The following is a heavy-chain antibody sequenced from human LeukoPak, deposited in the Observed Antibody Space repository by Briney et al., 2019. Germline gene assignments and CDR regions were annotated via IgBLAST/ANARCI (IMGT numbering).Heavy chain of an antibody. V-gene: IGHV3-74*01. CDR1: GFTFSNYW. D-gene: IGHD5-24*01. CDR3: AREMATTNARAFDI. Sequence: GGSLRLSCAASGFTFSNYWMHWVRQAPGKGLVWVSRIYSDGSNTNYADSVKGRFTISRDNAKNTLYLQMNSLRAEDTAVFYCAREMATTNARAFDIWGQGTMVTVSS. J-gene: IGHJ3*02. CDR2: IYSDGSNT.